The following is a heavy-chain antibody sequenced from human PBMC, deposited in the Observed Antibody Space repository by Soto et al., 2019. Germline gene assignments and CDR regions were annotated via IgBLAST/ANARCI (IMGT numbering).Heavy chain of an antibody. D-gene: IGHD3-10*01. CDR2: IIPTGRT. CDR3: ARGGITMDWNYYYYGMDV. V-gene: IGHV4-34*01. J-gene: IGHJ6*02. CDR1: GGSVSGQY. Sequence: SETLSLTCGVSGGSVSGQYWSWIRQPPGKGLEWVGEIIPTGRTTYNPSLKSRLSISLDTSKNQVSLNLSSVSAADTAVYYCARGGITMDWNYYYYGMDVWGQGTTVTVSS.